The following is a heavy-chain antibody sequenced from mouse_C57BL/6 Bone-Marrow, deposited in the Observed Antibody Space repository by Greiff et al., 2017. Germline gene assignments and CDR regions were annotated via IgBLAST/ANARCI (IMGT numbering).Heavy chain of an antibody. CDR1: GYTFTSYW. D-gene: IGHD4-1*01. CDR2: IDPSASYT. J-gene: IGHJ2*01. Sequence: QVQLQQPGAELVMPGASVKLSCKASGYTFTSYWMHWVKQRPGQGLEWIGEIDPSASYTNYNQKFKGKSTLTVDKSSSTAYMQLRSLTSEDSAVYYCARWDTEVYFDYWGQGTTLTVSS. V-gene: IGHV1-69*01. CDR3: ARWDTEVYFDY.